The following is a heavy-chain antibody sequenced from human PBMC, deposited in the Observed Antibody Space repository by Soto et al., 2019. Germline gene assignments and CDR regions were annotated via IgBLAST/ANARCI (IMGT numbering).Heavy chain of an antibody. J-gene: IGHJ4*02. CDR1: GGSISSSSYY. V-gene: IGHV4-39*01. CDR3: ARRTSPQHSCSNFDY. D-gene: IGHD2-8*01. CDR2: IYYSGST. Sequence: SETLSLTCTVSGGSISSSSYYWGWIRQPPGKGLEWIGSIYYSGSTYYNPSLKSRVTISVDTSKNQFSLKLSSVTAADTAVYYCARRTSPQHSCSNFDYWGQGTLVTVSS.